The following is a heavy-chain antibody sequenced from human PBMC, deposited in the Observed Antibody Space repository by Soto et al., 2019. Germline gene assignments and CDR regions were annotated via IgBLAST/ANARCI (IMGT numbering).Heavy chain of an antibody. V-gene: IGHV4-59*12. D-gene: IGHD3-9*01. Sequence: SETLSLTCTVSGGSISSYYWSWIRQPPGKGLEWIGYIYYSGSTNYNPSPKSRVTISVDTSKNQFSLKLSSVTAADTAVYYCARDIYDILTGYQSRWFDPWGQGTLVTVSS. CDR1: GGSISSYY. CDR3: ARDIYDILTGYQSRWFDP. CDR2: IYYSGST. J-gene: IGHJ5*02.